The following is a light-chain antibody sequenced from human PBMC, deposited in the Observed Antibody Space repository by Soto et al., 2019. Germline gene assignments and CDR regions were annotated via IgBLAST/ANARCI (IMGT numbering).Light chain of an antibody. CDR1: QSISSY. CDR3: QHSYSNPRT. V-gene: IGKV1-39*01. Sequence: DIQMTQSPSSLSASVGDRVTITCRASQSISSYLNWYQQKPGKAPKLLMYAASSLQSGVPSRFSGSGSGTDFTLTISSLQPEDFAIYYCQHSYSNPRTFGQGTKVEIK. CDR2: AAS. J-gene: IGKJ1*01.